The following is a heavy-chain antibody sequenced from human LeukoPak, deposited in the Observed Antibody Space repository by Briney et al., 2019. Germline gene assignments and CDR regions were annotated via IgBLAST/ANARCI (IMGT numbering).Heavy chain of an antibody. CDR2: IYYSGNT. D-gene: IGHD6-19*01. CDR1: GGSISSGSYY. Sequence: SETLSLTCTVSGGSISSGSYYWGWIRQSPGKGLEWIGSIYYSGNTYYNPSLKSRVTISVDTSKNQSSLKLSSVTAADTAVYYCAKDHLPSSGWPRDYFDYWGQGTLVTVSS. V-gene: IGHV4-39*07. J-gene: IGHJ4*02. CDR3: AKDHLPSSGWPRDYFDY.